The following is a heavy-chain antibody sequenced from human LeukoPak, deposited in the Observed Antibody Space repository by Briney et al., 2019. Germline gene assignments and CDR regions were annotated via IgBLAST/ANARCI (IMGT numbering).Heavy chain of an antibody. J-gene: IGHJ4*02. Sequence: ASVKVSCKASGYTFTGYYMHWVRQAPGQGLEWMGWINPNSGGTNYAQKFQGRVTMTRDTSISTAYMELSRLRSDDTAVYYCARENYGGNSVFDYWGQGALVTVSS. CDR1: GYTFTGYY. CDR3: ARENYGGNSVFDY. CDR2: INPNSGGT. D-gene: IGHD4-23*01. V-gene: IGHV1-2*02.